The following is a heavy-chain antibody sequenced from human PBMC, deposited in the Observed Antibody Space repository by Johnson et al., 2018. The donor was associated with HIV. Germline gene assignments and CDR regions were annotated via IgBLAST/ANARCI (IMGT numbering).Heavy chain of an antibody. Sequence: MQLVESGGGLVQPGGSLRLSCAASGFAFSSYAMTWVRQAPGKGLEWVSAISGSGGSTYYADSVKGQFTISRDNSNNTLYLQINNLRAEDTAIYYCAKGRYSCSWCLAGAVDIWGQGTMVTVS. CDR1: GFAFSSYA. CDR3: AKGRYSCSWCLAGAVDI. D-gene: IGHD6-13*01. V-gene: IGHV3-23*04. J-gene: IGHJ3*02. CDR2: ISGSGGST.